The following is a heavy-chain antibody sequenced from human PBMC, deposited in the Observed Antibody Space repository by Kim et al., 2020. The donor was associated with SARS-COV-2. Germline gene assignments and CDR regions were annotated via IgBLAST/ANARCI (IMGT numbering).Heavy chain of an antibody. V-gene: IGHV7-4-1*02. J-gene: IGHJ5*02. CDR1: GYTFTSYA. CDR2: INTNTGNP. D-gene: IGHD6-19*01. Sequence: ASVKVSCKASGYTFTSYAMNWVRQAPGQGLEWMGWINTNTGNPTYAQGFTGRFVFSLDTSVSTAYLQISSLKAEDTAVYYCAREWESIAVAVNWFDPWGQGTLVTVSS. CDR3: AREWESIAVAVNWFDP.